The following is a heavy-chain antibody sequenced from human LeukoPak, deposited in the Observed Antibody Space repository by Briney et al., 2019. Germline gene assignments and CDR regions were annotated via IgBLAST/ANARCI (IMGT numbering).Heavy chain of an antibody. Sequence: PGGSLRLSCAASGFTFSNYEMNWVRQTPGKGLEWVSYISSSGSTIYYADPVKGRFTISRDNANNSLSLQMNSLRAEDTAVYYCARDREIDYWGQGTLVTVSS. J-gene: IGHJ4*02. V-gene: IGHV3-48*03. CDR3: ARDREIDY. CDR2: ISSSGSTI. D-gene: IGHD3-10*01. CDR1: GFTFSNYE.